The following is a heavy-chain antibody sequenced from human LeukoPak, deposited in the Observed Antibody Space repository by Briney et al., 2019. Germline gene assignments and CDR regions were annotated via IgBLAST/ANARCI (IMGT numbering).Heavy chain of an antibody. Sequence: GGSLRLSCAASGFTFSSYAMSWVRQAPGKGLEWVSAISGSGGSTYYADSVKGRFTISRDNSKNTLYLQMNSLRAEDTAVYYCAKVGPHYDFWSGYYFDYWGQGTLVTVSS. J-gene: IGHJ4*02. CDR3: AKVGPHYDFWSGYYFDY. CDR1: GFTFSSYA. CDR2: ISGSGGST. D-gene: IGHD3-3*01. V-gene: IGHV3-23*01.